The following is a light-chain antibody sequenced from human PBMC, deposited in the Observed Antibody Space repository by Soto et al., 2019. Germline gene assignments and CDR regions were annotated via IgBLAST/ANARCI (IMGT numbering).Light chain of an antibody. CDR3: QHYNTYSPMYT. Sequence: DIQMTQSPSSLSASVGDRVTITCRASQSIASYLIWYQQKPGKAPKVLIYGASTLQSGVPSRFSGSGSETEFTLTISSLQPDDFAIYYCQHYNTYSPMYTFGQGTKLEIK. CDR1: QSIASY. J-gene: IGKJ2*01. CDR2: GAS. V-gene: IGKV1-5*01.